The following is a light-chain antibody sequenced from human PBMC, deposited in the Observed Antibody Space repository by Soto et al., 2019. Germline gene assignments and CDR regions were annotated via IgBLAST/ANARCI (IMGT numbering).Light chain of an antibody. CDR2: AVS. J-gene: IGKJ2*01. V-gene: IGKV1-39*01. CDR3: QQSYNFPRT. CDR1: QNIITY. Sequence: DIQMTQSTSSLSASVGDRVTITCRASQNIITYLNWYQQKPGKPPKLLMYAVSSLQSGAPSRFSGSGSGTDFTLTISSLQSEDFATYFCQQSYNFPRTFGQGTKLEI.